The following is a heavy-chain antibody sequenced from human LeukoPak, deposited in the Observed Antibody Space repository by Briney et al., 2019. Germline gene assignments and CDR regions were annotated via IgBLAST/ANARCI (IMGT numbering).Heavy chain of an antibody. D-gene: IGHD5-18*01. CDR3: ARDRDWAGYSYGFYY. CDR1: GGTFSSYA. V-gene: IGHV1-69*13. J-gene: IGHJ4*02. CDR2: TIPIFGTA. Sequence: SVKVSCKASGGTFSSYAISWVRQAPGQGLEWMGGTIPIFGTANYAQKFQGRVTITADESTSTAYMELSSLRSEDTAVYYCARDRDWAGYSYGFYYWGQGTLVTVSS.